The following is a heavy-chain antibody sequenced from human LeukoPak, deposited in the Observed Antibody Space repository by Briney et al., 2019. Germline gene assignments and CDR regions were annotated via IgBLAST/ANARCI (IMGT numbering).Heavy chain of an antibody. CDR2: IGGSGSNP. Sequence: GGSLRVSCVASGFTFSTFAMTWVRQAPGKGLEWVSSIGGSGSNPNYADSVRGRFTTSRDNSKNTLYLQVNRLTAEDTAVYYCGRDPNGDYVGAFEFWGQGTLVSVS. D-gene: IGHD4-17*01. CDR3: GRDPNGDYVGAFEF. J-gene: IGHJ3*01. CDR1: GFTFSTFA. V-gene: IGHV3-23*01.